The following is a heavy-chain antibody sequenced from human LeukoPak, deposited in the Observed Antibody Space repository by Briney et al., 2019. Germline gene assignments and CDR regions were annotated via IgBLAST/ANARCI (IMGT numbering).Heavy chain of an antibody. V-gene: IGHV4-34*01. Sequence: SETLSLTCAVYGGSFSGYYWSWIRQPPGKGLEWIGEINHSGSTNYNPSLKSRVTISVDTSKNQFSLKLSSVTAADTAVYYCARVGDGGNSDYRGQGTLVTVSS. CDR2: INHSGST. CDR1: GGSFSGYY. D-gene: IGHD4-23*01. J-gene: IGHJ4*02. CDR3: ARVGDGGNSDY.